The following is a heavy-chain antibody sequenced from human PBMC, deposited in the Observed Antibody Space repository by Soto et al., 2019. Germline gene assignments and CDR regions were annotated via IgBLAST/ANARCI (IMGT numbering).Heavy chain of an antibody. CDR3: VGWYGWWPEY. J-gene: IGHJ4*02. CDR1: EYTFSRLW. CDR2: IEQNGGER. Sequence: DVQLVESGGGLVQPGGSLRLSCEASEYTFSRLWMNWVRQAPGKGLEWVAIIEQNGGERNYLDSVKGRFTISRDNAKKSVYLQMNSLRAEDTALYYCVGWYGWWPEYWGQGTLVIVSS. V-gene: IGHV3-7*05. D-gene: IGHD6-19*01.